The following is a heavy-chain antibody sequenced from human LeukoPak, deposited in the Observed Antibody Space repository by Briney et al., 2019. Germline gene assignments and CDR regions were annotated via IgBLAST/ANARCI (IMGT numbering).Heavy chain of an antibody. D-gene: IGHD1-14*01. CDR2: INSDGSST. CDR1: GFTVSSYW. J-gene: IGHJ6*02. CDR3: AKVSGGGLYYDGMDV. V-gene: IGHV3-74*01. Sequence: PGGSLRLSCAASGFTVSSYWMHWVRQAPGKGLVWVSRINSDGSSTNYADSVKGRFTISRDSSKNTLYLQMNSLRAEDTAVYYCAKVSGGGLYYDGMDVWGQGTTVTVSS.